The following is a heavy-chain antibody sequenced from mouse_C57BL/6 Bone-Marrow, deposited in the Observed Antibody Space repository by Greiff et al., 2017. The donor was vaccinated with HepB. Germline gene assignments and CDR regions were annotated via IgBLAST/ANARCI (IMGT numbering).Heavy chain of an antibody. CDR2: ISSGSSTI. CDR1: GFTFSDYG. Sequence: DVKLVESGGGLVKPGGSLKLSCAASGFTFSDYGMHWVRQAPEKGLEWVAYISSGSSTIYYADTVKGRFTISRDNAKNTLFLQMTSLRSEDTAMYYCAKYWYFDYWGQGTTLTVSS. CDR3: AKYWYFDY. D-gene: IGHD4-1*01. V-gene: IGHV5-17*01. J-gene: IGHJ2*01.